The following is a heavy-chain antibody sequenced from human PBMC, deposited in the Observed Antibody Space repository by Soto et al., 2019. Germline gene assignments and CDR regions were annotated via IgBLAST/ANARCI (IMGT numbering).Heavy chain of an antibody. CDR3: AKAGGYDILIGYRTRFDP. D-gene: IGHD3-9*01. V-gene: IGHV3-23*01. CDR2: ISGGGGST. J-gene: IGHJ5*02. CDR1: GFTYTSYA. Sequence: GGSLRLSCAASGFTYTSYAMSWVRQAPGKGLEWVSGISGGGGSTHYAASVKGRFTISRDNSKSTLYLQMNSLGAEDTAVYYCAKAGGYDILIGYRTRFDPWGQGT.